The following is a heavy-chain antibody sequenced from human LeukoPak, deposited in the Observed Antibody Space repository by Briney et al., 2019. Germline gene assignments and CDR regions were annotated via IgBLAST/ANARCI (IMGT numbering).Heavy chain of an antibody. D-gene: IGHD3-10*01. Sequence: GGSLRLSCAASGFIFSDHYMSWIRQAPGNGLEGVANINSDSTTLYYADSVKGRFTVSRDNAKNSLYLHMNSLGVDDTAVYYCARLRGLIDHWGQGALVTVSS. CDR3: ARLRGLIDH. V-gene: IGHV3-11*01. CDR1: GFIFSDHY. J-gene: IGHJ4*02. CDR2: INSDSTTL.